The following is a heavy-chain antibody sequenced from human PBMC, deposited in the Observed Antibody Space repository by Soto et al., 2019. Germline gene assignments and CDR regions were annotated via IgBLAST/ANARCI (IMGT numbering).Heavy chain of an antibody. V-gene: IGHV1-3*01. CDR3: ARDHGGYLYYFDY. J-gene: IGHJ4*02. CDR1: GYTFTSYA. Sequence: QVQLVQSGAEVKKPGASVKVSCKASGYTFTSYAMHWVRQAPGQRLEWMGWINAGNGNTKYSQKFQGRVTITRDTSASTAYMELSSLRSEDTAVYYCARDHGGYLYYFDYWGQGTLVTVSS. D-gene: IGHD5-12*01. CDR2: INAGNGNT.